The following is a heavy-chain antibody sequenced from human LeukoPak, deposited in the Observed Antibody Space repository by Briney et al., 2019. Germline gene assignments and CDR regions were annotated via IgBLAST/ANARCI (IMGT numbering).Heavy chain of an antibody. D-gene: IGHD1-26*01. CDR1: GFTFSSYA. CDR2: ISGSGDST. J-gene: IGHJ4*02. CDR3: ARGAIFVGGVGAQDY. Sequence: GGSLRLSCAASGFTFSSYAMSWVRQAPGKGLEWVSAISGSGDSTYYGDSVKGRFTISRDNSKNTLFLQMHSLRAEDTAVYYCARGAIFVGGVGAQDYWGQGTLVTVSS. V-gene: IGHV3-23*01.